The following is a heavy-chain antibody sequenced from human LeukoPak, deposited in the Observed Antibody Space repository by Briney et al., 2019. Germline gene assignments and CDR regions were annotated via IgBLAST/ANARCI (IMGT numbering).Heavy chain of an antibody. J-gene: IGHJ1*01. Sequence: GAVKVSCKASGYNFNIYYMHWVRQAPGQGLEWMGIITPSDGGTYYAENFQGRVTMTKDTSTSTVYMELSSLRSEDTAFYYCARGADDSSGFDPAEYFLHWGQGTLVTVSS. CDR3: ARGADDSSGFDPAEYFLH. D-gene: IGHD3-22*01. V-gene: IGHV1-46*02. CDR1: GYNFNIYY. CDR2: ITPSDGGT.